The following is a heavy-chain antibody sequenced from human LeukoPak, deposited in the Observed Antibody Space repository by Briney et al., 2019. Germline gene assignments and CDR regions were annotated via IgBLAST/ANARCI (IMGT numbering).Heavy chain of an antibody. Sequence: PSQTLSLICTVSGGSISSGSYYWSWIRQPAGKGLEWIGRIYTSGSTNYNPSLKSRVTISVDTSKNQFSLKLSSVTAADTAVYYCARYPTIAVAGTVCRAFDIWGQGTMVTVSS. J-gene: IGHJ3*02. D-gene: IGHD6-19*01. CDR2: IYTSGST. V-gene: IGHV4-61*02. CDR3: ARYPTIAVAGTVCRAFDI. CDR1: GGSISSGSYY.